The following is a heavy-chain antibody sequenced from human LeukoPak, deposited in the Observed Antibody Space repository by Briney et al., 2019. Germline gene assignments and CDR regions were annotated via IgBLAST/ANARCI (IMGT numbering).Heavy chain of an antibody. Sequence: GASLRLSCAASGFTFSSYAMSWVRQAPGKGLEWVSAISGSGGSTYYADSVKGRFTISRDNSKNTLYLQMNNLRAEDTAVYYCAKEGRVYLVGAKHPFDYWGQGTLVTVSS. D-gene: IGHD1-26*01. CDR2: ISGSGGST. V-gene: IGHV3-23*01. CDR3: AKEGRVYLVGAKHPFDY. CDR1: GFTFSSYA. J-gene: IGHJ4*02.